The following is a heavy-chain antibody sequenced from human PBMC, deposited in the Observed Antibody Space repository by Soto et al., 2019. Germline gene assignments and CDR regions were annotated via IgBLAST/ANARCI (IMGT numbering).Heavy chain of an antibody. J-gene: IGHJ6*02. D-gene: IGHD1-7*01. CDR1: GFTFSSYA. Sequence: QVQLVESGGGVVQPGRSLRLSCAASGFTFSSYAMHWVRQAPGKGLEWVAVISYDGSNKYYADSVKGRFTISRDNSKNTLYLQMNSLRAEDTAVYYCARVGRDWDSYYYYYGMDVWGQGTTVTVSS. V-gene: IGHV3-30-3*01. CDR3: ARVGRDWDSYYYYYGMDV. CDR2: ISYDGSNK.